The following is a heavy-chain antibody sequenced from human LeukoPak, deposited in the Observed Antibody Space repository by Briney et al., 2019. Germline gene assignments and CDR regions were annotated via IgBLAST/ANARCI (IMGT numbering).Heavy chain of an antibody. CDR1: GFTFDDYA. CDR2: ISWNSNAR. D-gene: IGHD3-22*01. J-gene: IGHJ3*01. V-gene: IGHV3-9*01. Sequence: PGGSLRLPCAASGFTFDDYAMHWVRQAPGRGLEWVSAISWNSNARGYADSVKGRFTISRDNAKNSLYLEMRSLRAEDTALYYCAKDISFYYDSGVYSSNGAAFDVWGQGTMVTVSS. CDR3: AKDISFYYDSGVYSSNGAAFDV.